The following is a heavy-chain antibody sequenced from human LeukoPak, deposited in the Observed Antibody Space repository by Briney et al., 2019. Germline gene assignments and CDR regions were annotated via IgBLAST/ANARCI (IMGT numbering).Heavy chain of an antibody. Sequence: PSETLSLTCTVSGGSISSSSYYWGWIRQPPGKGLEWIGSIYYSGSTYYNPSLKSRVTISVDTSKNQFSLKLSSVTAADTAVYYCARDQADFWSGYDYFDYWGQGTLVTVSS. V-gene: IGHV4-39*07. CDR2: IYYSGST. CDR1: GGSISSSSYY. D-gene: IGHD3-3*01. J-gene: IGHJ4*02. CDR3: ARDQADFWSGYDYFDY.